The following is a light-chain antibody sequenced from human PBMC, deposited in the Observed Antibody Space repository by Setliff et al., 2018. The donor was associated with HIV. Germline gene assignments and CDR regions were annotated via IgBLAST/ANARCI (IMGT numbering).Light chain of an antibody. J-gene: IGLJ1*01. Sequence: QSVLTQPASVSGSPGQSITISCTGTSSDLGSYHLVSWYRHHPGKAPKLMIYEGSQRPSGVSTRFSGSTSGDTASLTIAGLQAEDEADYYCCSYVAGSHYVFGTGTKVTVL. CDR1: SSDLGSYHL. CDR2: EGS. CDR3: CSYVAGSHYV. V-gene: IGLV2-23*01.